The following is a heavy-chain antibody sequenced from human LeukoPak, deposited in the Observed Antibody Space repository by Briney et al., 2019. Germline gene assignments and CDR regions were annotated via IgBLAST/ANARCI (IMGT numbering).Heavy chain of an antibody. V-gene: IGHV4-39*07. CDR1: GGSFTSGSYY. Sequence: MSSETLSLTCSVSGGSFTSGSYYWAWLRQPPGKGPEWIATIYYDGYTYYNPSLKSRVTLAIATSNNKFSLTLTSVTAADTAVYFCARDSSVWYVDHWGQGMLVTVSS. CDR3: ARDSSVWYVDH. CDR2: IYYDGYT. D-gene: IGHD6-19*01. J-gene: IGHJ4*02.